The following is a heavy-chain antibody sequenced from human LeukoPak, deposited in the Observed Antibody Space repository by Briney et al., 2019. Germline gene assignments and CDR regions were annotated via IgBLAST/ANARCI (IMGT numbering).Heavy chain of an antibody. D-gene: IGHD3-22*01. Sequence: SETLSLTCAVSGGSISSSNWWSWVRQPPGKGLEWIGEIYHSGSTNYNPSLKSRVTISVDKSKNQFSLKLSSVTAADTAVYFCARDKRYYYDSSAQLDYWGQGTLVTVSS. J-gene: IGHJ4*02. V-gene: IGHV4-4*02. CDR1: GGSISSSNW. CDR2: IYHSGST. CDR3: ARDKRYYYDSSAQLDY.